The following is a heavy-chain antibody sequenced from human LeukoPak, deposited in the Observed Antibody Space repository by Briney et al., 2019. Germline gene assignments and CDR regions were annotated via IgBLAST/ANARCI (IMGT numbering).Heavy chain of an antibody. V-gene: IGHV3-7*01. Sequence: PGGSLRLSCAASGFTFSNYWMSWVRQAPGKGLEWVANIKEDGSEKYYEDSVKGRFTISRDNSKNTLYLQMNSLIPEDTAVYYCGKATGRGFFGVVYVVFDIWGKGKRVTVFS. CDR3: GKATGRGFFGVVYVVFDI. D-gene: IGHD3-3*01. J-gene: IGHJ3*02. CDR2: IKEDGSEK. CDR1: GFTFSNYW.